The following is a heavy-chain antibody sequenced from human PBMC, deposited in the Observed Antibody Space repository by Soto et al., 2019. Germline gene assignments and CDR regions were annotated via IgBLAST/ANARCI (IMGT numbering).Heavy chain of an antibody. D-gene: IGHD1-7*01. CDR1: GFSFSTYG. J-gene: IGHJ4*02. V-gene: IGHV3-30*18. Sequence: QVHLVESGGGVVQPGRSLRLSCAASGFSFSTYGMHWVRQAPGKGLEWVAFISNDGSNKYYADSVKGRFTISRDNSKNTLYLQMNSLRAEDTAVYYCAKGFRNYWAFDYWAQGTLVTVSS. CDR2: ISNDGSNK. CDR3: AKGFRNYWAFDY.